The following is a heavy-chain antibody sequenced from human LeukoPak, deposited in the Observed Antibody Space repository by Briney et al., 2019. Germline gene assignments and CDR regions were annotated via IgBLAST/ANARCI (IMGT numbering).Heavy chain of an antibody. D-gene: IGHD2-15*01. CDR1: GYTFTSYG. V-gene: IGHV1-18*01. Sequence: ASVKVSCKASGYTFTSYGISWVRQAPGQGLEWMGWISAYNGNTNYAQKLQGRVTMTTDTSTSTAYMELRSLRSDDTAVYYCARLSAPRVVPPIYYGMDVWGQGTTVTVSS. CDR2: ISAYNGNT. CDR3: ARLSAPRVVPPIYYGMDV. J-gene: IGHJ6*02.